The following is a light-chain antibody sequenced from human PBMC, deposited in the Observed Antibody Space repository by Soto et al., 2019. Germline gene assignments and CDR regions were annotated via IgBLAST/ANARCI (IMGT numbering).Light chain of an antibody. Sequence: IVVTQFPDSLAVSLGERAAINCKSSQTVLNPSANKSSLTWYQHKPGKPPVLLIHCESIRASGVPDRFSGSGFGTDFSLTISGVQAEDVAFYYCQQFYAVPRTFGPGTKVNIK. CDR2: CES. CDR1: QTVLNPSANKSS. J-gene: IGKJ3*01. CDR3: QQFYAVPRT. V-gene: IGKV4-1*01.